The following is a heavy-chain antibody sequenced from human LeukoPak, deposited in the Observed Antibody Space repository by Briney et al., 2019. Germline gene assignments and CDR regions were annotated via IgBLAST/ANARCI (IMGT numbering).Heavy chain of an antibody. CDR2: ISSSGGST. Sequence: GGSLRLSCAASGFTFSSYAMSWVRQAPGKGLEWVSAISSSGGSTYYADSVKGRFTISRDNSKNTLYSQMSSLRAEDTAIYYCSGFHDFWTYCYYYGMDVWGQGTTVTVSS. V-gene: IGHV3-23*01. CDR3: SGFHDFWTYCYYYGMDV. J-gene: IGHJ6*02. CDR1: GFTFSSYA. D-gene: IGHD3-3*01.